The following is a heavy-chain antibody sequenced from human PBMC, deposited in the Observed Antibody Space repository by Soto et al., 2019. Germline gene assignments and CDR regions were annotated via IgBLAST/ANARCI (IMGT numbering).Heavy chain of an antibody. CDR1: GFTFNTYS. CDR2: IWYDGTQK. CDR3: ARAGGTTVTGLWHFDS. D-gene: IGHD4-17*01. Sequence: VGSLRLSCEASGFTFNTYSMHWVRQPPGKGLEWLAAIWYDGTQKYYADSVKGRFIISRDNSKKTLYLEMNSLRAEDTAVYYCARAGGTTVTGLWHFDSWGQGTLVTVSS. J-gene: IGHJ4*02. V-gene: IGHV3-33*01.